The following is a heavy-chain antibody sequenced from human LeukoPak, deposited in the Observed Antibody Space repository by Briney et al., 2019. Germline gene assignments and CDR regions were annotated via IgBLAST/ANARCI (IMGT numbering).Heavy chain of an antibody. CDR3: ARSLDAADPNWFDP. CDR1: GDSISSGSYY. V-gene: IGHV4-61*02. J-gene: IGHJ5*02. CDR2: IYISGST. Sequence: SETLSLTCTVSGDSISSGSYYWRWLRQPAGKGLEWIGRIYISGSTNYNPSLKSRVTISVDTSKNQFSLKLSSVTAADTAVYYCARSLDAADPNWFDPWGQGTLVTVS.